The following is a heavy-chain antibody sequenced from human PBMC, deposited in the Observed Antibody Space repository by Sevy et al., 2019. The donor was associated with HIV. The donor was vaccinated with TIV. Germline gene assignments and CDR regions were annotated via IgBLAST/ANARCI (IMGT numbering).Heavy chain of an antibody. J-gene: IGHJ4*02. V-gene: IGHV1-2*02. CDR1: GYTFTGYY. CDR2: INPNSGVT. Sequence: ASVKVSCKASGYTFTGYYMHWVRQAPGQGLEWMGWINPNSGVTNYSQKFQGRVTMTRDTSISTAYMELSRLRSDDTAVYYCAKGAFISFIAALMYYFDYWGQGTLVTVSS. D-gene: IGHD6-6*01. CDR3: AKGAFISFIAALMYYFDY.